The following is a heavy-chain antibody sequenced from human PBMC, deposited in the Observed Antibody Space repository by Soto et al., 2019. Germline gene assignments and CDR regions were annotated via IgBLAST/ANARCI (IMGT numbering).Heavy chain of an antibody. V-gene: IGHV3-30-3*01. CDR1: GFTFSCYA. CDR3: AWGLLRLIDY. J-gene: IGHJ4*02. D-gene: IGHD5-12*01. CDR2: ISYDDSNK. Sequence: QSGGSLSLSFTSSGFTFSCYAMPWVRQAPGKGLDRVAAISYDDSNKYYADSVKGRFTISRDNSQNTLDLKMNSPTAEDTAGYYWAWGLLRLIDYWGQGTRVTVSS.